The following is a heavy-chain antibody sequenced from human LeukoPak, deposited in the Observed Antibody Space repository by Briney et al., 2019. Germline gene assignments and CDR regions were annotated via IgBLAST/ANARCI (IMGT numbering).Heavy chain of an antibody. Sequence: SETLSLTCTVSGGSISSYYWSWIRQPPGKGLEWIGYIYYSGSTNYNPSLKSRVTISVDTSKNQFSLKLSSVTAADTAVYYCARLEWLLSPGWFDHWDQGTLVTVSS. CDR3: ARLEWLLSPGWFDH. V-gene: IGHV4-59*01. CDR2: IYYSGST. CDR1: GGSISSYY. D-gene: IGHD3-3*01. J-gene: IGHJ5*02.